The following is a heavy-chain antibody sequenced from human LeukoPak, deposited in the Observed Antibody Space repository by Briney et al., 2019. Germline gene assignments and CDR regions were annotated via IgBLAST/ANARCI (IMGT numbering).Heavy chain of an antibody. J-gene: IGHJ4*02. D-gene: IGHD4-17*01. V-gene: IGHV1-2*06. CDR2: INPNSGGT. CDR1: GYTFTDYF. Sequence: ASVKDSCKASGYTFTDYFVHWVRQAPGQGLEWMGRINPNSGGTDYAQKFQGRVTTTRSTSISAGTREVSRLRDCETAVYSCARVSHGDNATPFDSWGQGTLVTVSS. CDR3: ARVSHGDNATPFDS.